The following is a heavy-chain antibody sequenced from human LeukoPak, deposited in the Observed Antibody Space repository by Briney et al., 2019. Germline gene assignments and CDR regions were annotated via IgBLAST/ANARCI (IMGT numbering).Heavy chain of an antibody. CDR2: IYYSGST. J-gene: IGHJ4*02. Sequence: SETLSLTCTVSGGSISSYYWSWIRQPPGRGLEWIGYIYYSGSTNYNPSLKSRVTISVDTSKNQFSLKLSSVTAADTAVYYCARVLSGSYGYWGQGTLVTVSS. CDR3: ARVLSGSYGY. D-gene: IGHD1-26*01. V-gene: IGHV4-59*12. CDR1: GGSISSYY.